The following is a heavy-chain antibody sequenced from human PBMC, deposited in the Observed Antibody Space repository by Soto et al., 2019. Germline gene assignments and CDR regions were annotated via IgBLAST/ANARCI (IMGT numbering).Heavy chain of an antibody. D-gene: IGHD3-10*01. CDR2: IYYSGST. J-gene: IGHJ4*02. V-gene: IGHV4-39*01. Sequence: QLQLQESGPGLVKPSETLSLTCTVSGGSISSSSYYWGWIRQPPGKGLEWIGSIYYSGSTYYNPSLKSRVTISVDTSKNQFSLKLSSVTAADTAVYYCARQTGGGFGEIWGQGTLVTVSS. CDR3: ARQTGGGFGEI. CDR1: GGSISSSSYY.